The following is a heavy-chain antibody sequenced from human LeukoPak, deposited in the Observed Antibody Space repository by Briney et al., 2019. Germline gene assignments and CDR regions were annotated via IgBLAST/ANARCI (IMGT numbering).Heavy chain of an antibody. V-gene: IGHV1-2*02. Sequence: GASVKVSCKASGYTFTSYGISWVRQAPRRGLQWMGWINPNSGDTKYAQQFQGRVSMTRDTSITTAYMELNRLTSDDTAVYYCTRVFRAADYWGQGTLVIVSS. CDR3: TRVFRAADY. J-gene: IGHJ4*02. D-gene: IGHD2-15*01. CDR2: INPNSGDT. CDR1: GYTFTSYG.